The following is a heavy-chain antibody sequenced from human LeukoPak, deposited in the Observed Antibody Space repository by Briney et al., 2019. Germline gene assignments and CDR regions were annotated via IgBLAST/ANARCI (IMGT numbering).Heavy chain of an antibody. Sequence: ASVKVSCKVSGYTLTELSMHWVRQAPGKGLEWMGGFDPEDGETIYAQKFQGRVTITADESTSTAYMELSSLRSEDTAVYYCAREGRAFDIWGQGTMVTVSS. D-gene: IGHD2-15*01. CDR1: GYTLTELS. V-gene: IGHV1-24*01. CDR3: AREGRAFDI. CDR2: FDPEDGET. J-gene: IGHJ3*02.